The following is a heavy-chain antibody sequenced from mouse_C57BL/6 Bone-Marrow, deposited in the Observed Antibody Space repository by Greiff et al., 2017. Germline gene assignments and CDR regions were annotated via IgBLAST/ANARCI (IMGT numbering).Heavy chain of an antibody. D-gene: IGHD1-1*01. CDR3: ASSMTSVVATPYAMDY. CDR2: IRNKANGYST. V-gene: IGHV7-3*01. CDR1: GFTFTDYY. Sequence: EVNLVESGGGLVQPGGSLSLSCAASGFTFTDYYMSWVRQPPGKALEWLGFIRNKANGYSTEYSASVKGRFTISRDNSQSILYLQMNALRAEDSATYYWASSMTSVVATPYAMDYWGQGTSVTVSS. J-gene: IGHJ4*01.